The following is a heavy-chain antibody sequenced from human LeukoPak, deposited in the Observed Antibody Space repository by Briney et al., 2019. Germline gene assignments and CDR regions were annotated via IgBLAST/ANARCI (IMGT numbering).Heavy chain of an antibody. J-gene: IGHJ5*02. CDR2: ISWNSGSI. Sequence: PGRSLRLSCAASGFTFDDYAMHWVRQAPGKGLEWVSGISWNSGSIGYADSVKGRFTISRDNAKNSLYLQMNSLRAEDTALYYCAKSGEEDWYSSSSFWFDPWGQGTLVTVSS. CDR3: AKSGEEDWYSSSSFWFDP. CDR1: GFTFDDYA. V-gene: IGHV3-9*01. D-gene: IGHD6-6*01.